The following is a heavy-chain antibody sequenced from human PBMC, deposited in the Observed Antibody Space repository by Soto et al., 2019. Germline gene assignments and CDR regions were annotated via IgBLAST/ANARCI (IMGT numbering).Heavy chain of an antibody. Sequence: SETLSLTCTVSGGSISSYYWGWIRQPPGKGLEWIGYIYYSGSTNYNPSLKSRVTISVDTSKNQFSLKLSSVTAADTAVYYCARGVYCSSTSCSTKLFDPWGQGTLVTVSS. CDR3: ARGVYCSSTSCSTKLFDP. V-gene: IGHV4-59*01. J-gene: IGHJ5*02. D-gene: IGHD2-2*01. CDR2: IYYSGST. CDR1: GGSISSYY.